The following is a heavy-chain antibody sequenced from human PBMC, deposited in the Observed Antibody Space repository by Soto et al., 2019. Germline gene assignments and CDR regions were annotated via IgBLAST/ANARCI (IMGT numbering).Heavy chain of an antibody. CDR2: IIPIFGTP. V-gene: IGHV1-69*13. CDR1: GGTFTDLG. Sequence: EASVKVSWKASGGTFTDLGLHWVRQAPGLGLEWMGGIIPIFGTPNYAQKFQGRVIITADEFTSTAHMELSSLRSEDTAVYYCARGWDHYDSSGLLTWFDPWGQGTLVTVSS. J-gene: IGHJ5*02. CDR3: ARGWDHYDSSGLLTWFDP. D-gene: IGHD3-22*01.